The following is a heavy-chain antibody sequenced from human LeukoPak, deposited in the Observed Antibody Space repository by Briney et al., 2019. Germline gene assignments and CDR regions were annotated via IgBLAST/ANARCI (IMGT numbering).Heavy chain of an antibody. CDR3: ARGYDSSGYYLPSDY. V-gene: IGHV3-21*01. CDR1: GFTFSSYS. J-gene: IGHJ4*02. D-gene: IGHD3-22*01. Sequence: GSLRLPCAASGFTFSSYSMNWVRQAPGKGLEWVSSISSSSSYMYYADSVKGRFTISRDNVKNSLYLQMNSLRAEDTAVYYCARGYDSSGYYLPSDYWGQGTLVTVSS. CDR2: ISSSSSYM.